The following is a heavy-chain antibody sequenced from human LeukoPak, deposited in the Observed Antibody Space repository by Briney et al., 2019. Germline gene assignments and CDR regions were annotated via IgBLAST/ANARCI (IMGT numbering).Heavy chain of an antibody. CDR3: ARHIRRAGYYFDY. D-gene: IGHD5-24*01. Sequence: GESLKISCEGSGYSFTNYWIGWVRQMPGKGLEWMGIIYPGDSDTRYSPPFQGQVTISADKSTSTAYLQWSSLQASDTAMYYCARHIRRAGYYFDYWGQGTLVTVSS. V-gene: IGHV5-51*01. CDR1: GYSFTNYW. CDR2: IYPGDSDT. J-gene: IGHJ4*02.